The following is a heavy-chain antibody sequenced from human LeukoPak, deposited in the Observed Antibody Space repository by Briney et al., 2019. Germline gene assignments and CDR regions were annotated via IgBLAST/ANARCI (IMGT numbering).Heavy chain of an antibody. D-gene: IGHD3-22*01. V-gene: IGHV3-23*01. CDR3: AKDGAQWLLTSHFDY. CDR2: ISGSGGST. CDR1: GFTFSSYA. J-gene: IGHJ4*02. Sequence: GGSLRPSCAASGFTFSSYAMSWVRQAPGKGLEWVSAISGSGGSTYYADSVKGRFTISRDNSKNTLYLQMNSLRAEDTAVYYCAKDGAQWLLTSHFDYWGQGTLVTVSS.